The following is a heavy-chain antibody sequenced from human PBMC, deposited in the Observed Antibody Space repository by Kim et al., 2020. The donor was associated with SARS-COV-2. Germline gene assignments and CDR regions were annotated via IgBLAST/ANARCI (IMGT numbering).Heavy chain of an antibody. V-gene: IGHV1-18*01. D-gene: IGHD5-12*01. CDR3: ARDDHEVGYTAGWFDP. J-gene: IGHJ5*02. Sequence: KLQGRVTMTTDTSTSTAYMELRSLRSDDTAVYYCARDDHEVGYTAGWFDPWGQGTLVTVSS.